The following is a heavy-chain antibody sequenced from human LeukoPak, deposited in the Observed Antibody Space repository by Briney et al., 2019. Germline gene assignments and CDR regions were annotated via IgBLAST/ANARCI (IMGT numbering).Heavy chain of an antibody. Sequence: GSLRLSCAASGFTFSSYWMSWVRQAPGKGLEWVANIKQDGSEKYYVDSVKARFTISRDNAKNSLYLQMNSLRAEDTAVYYCARVQLERVPDYWGQGTLVTVSS. CDR1: GFTFSSYW. V-gene: IGHV3-7*01. D-gene: IGHD1-1*01. CDR2: IKQDGSEK. J-gene: IGHJ4*02. CDR3: ARVQLERVPDY.